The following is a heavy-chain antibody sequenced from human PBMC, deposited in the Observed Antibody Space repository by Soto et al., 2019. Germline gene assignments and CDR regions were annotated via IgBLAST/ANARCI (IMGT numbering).Heavy chain of an antibody. CDR1: GFTFSDYY. J-gene: IGHJ6*02. CDR3: ARGSRTTVTVDYYYGMDV. Sequence: QVQLVESGGGLVKPGGSLRLSCAASGFTFSDYYMSWIRQAPGKGLEWVSYISSSSSYTNYADSVKGRFTISRDNAKNSLYLQMNSLRAEDTAVYYCARGSRTTVTVDYYYGMDVWGQGTTVTVSS. V-gene: IGHV3-11*05. CDR2: ISSSSSYT. D-gene: IGHD4-17*01.